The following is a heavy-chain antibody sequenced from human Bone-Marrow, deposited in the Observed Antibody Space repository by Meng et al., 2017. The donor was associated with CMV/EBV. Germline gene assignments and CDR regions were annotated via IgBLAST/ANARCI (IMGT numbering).Heavy chain of an antibody. D-gene: IGHD6-6*01. CDR2: ISAYKGNP. V-gene: IGHV1-18*01. J-gene: IGHJ5*02. CDR3: ARKGKYSTDGWFDP. Sequence: VRLGVSGGEVERPGASGNVSCKAAGYTFPSYVFSWVQQAPGQGLEWMGWISAYKGNPNYAQKLQGRVTMTTDTPTITAYMELRSLRSDDTAVYYCARKGKYSTDGWFDPWGQGTLVTVSS. CDR1: GYTFPSYV.